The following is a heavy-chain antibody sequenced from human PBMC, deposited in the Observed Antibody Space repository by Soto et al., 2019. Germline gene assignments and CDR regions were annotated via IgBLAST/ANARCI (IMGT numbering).Heavy chain of an antibody. D-gene: IGHD3-3*01. J-gene: IGHJ6*02. CDR3: AREVAPRITIFGVVIIREVKYGMDV. Sequence: SETLSLTCAVYGGSFSGYYWSWIRQPPGKXLEWIGKINHSGSTNYNPSLKSRVTISVDTSKNQFSLKLSSVTAADTAVYYCAREVAPRITIFGVVIIREVKYGMDVWGQGTTVTVSS. CDR2: INHSGST. CDR1: GGSFSGYY. V-gene: IGHV4-34*01.